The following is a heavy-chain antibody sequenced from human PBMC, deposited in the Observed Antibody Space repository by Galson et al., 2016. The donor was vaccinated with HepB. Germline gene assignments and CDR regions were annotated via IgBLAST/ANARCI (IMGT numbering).Heavy chain of an antibody. V-gene: IGHV4-39*01. CDR1: DDSINSSRYY. CDR2: LYYSGDT. Sequence: SETLSLTCTVSDDSINSSRYYWGWIRQPPGKGLEWIGSLYYSGDTFCTPSLKTQVTLSVDTSKKQFSLRLNSVTAADTAVYYCARHGPVTTHFYWGQGTLVTVSS. J-gene: IGHJ4*02. D-gene: IGHD4-11*01. CDR3: ARHGPVTTHFY.